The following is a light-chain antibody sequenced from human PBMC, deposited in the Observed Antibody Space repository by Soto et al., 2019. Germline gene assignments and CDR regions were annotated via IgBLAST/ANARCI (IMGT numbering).Light chain of an antibody. CDR2: DVS. CDR3: SSYTSSSTLPV. Sequence: QSVLTQPASVSGSPGQSITISCTGTSSDVGTYNYVSWYQQHPGKAPKLMIYDVSHRPSGVSNRFSGSKSGNTASLTISGLQAEDDADYYCSSYTSSSTLPVFGGGTKLT. J-gene: IGLJ2*01. V-gene: IGLV2-14*01. CDR1: SSDVGTYNY.